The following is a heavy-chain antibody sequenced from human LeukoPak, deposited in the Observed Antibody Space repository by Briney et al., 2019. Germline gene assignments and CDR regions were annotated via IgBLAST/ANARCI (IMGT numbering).Heavy chain of an antibody. Sequence: SQTLSLTCAISGDSVSNSTTAWNWIRQSPSRGLEWLGRTYYRTKWYNEYEVSVRSRITINPDTSKNQFSLHLNSVTPEDTAVYYCARAYSLTYWGQGTLVTVPS. D-gene: IGHD2-15*01. CDR3: ARAYSLTY. CDR2: TYYRTKWYN. CDR1: GDSVSNSTTA. J-gene: IGHJ4*02. V-gene: IGHV6-1*01.